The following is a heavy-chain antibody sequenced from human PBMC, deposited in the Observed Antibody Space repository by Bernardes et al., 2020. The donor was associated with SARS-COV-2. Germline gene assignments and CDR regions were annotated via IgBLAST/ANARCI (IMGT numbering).Heavy chain of an antibody. J-gene: IGHJ6*02. CDR1: GYTLTALS. Sequence: AAVKVSCKVSGYTLTALSMHWVRQAPGKGLEWMGGFDPEDGEVIYPQKFQGRVTMTEDTSTDTGYMELSSLRSEDTAVYYCATGLAGTGRDYSFHMDVWGQGNAVTV. D-gene: IGHD6-19*01. CDR2: FDPEDGEV. CDR3: ATGLAGTGRDYSFHMDV. V-gene: IGHV1-24*01.